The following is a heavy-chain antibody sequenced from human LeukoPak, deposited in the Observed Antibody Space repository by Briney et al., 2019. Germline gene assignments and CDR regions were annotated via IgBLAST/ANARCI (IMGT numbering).Heavy chain of an antibody. D-gene: IGHD3-22*01. Sequence: SETLSLTCTVSGGSISSYYWSWIRQPPGKGLEWIGYIYYSGSTNYNPSLKSRVTISVDTSKNQFSLKLSSVTAADTAVYYCARVGSYYYDSSGYSLGYNWFDPWGQGTLVTVSS. J-gene: IGHJ5*02. CDR1: GGSISSYY. V-gene: IGHV4-59*01. CDR3: ARVGSYYYDSSGYSLGYNWFDP. CDR2: IYYSGST.